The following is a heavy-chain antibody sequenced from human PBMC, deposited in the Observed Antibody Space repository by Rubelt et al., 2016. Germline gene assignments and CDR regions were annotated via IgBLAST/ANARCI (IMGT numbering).Heavy chain of an antibody. Sequence: EVQLVQSGEEVKKPGESLKISCKGSGYSFTTYWIGWVRQMPGKGRECMGIIYPGDSDTSYSPSFQGQVPISADKSIRTAYLQRSSLKASDTAMYYCARLRGSPQGAAFDIWGQGTMVTVSS. V-gene: IGHV5-51*01. CDR2: IYPGDSDT. D-gene: IGHD1-26*01. CDR1: GYSFTTYW. J-gene: IGHJ3*02. CDR3: ARLRGSPQGAAFDI.